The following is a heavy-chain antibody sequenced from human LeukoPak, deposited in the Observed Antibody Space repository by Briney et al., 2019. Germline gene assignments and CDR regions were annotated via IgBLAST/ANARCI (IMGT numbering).Heavy chain of an antibody. J-gene: IGHJ6*02. CDR2: INHSGST. D-gene: IGHD3-10*01. V-gene: IGHV4-34*01. Sequence: PSETCLTCAVYCGSFSGFYWSWIRPPPGKGLEWIGEINHSGSTNYNPSLKSRVTISVDTSKNQFSLKLSSVTAADTAVYYCARSEFPYYYGMDVWGQGTTVTVSS. CDR1: CGSFSGFY. CDR3: ARSEFPYYYGMDV.